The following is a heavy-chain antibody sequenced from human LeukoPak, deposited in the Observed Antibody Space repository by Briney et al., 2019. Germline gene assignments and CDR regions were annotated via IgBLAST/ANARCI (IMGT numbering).Heavy chain of an antibody. D-gene: IGHD5-12*01. J-gene: IGHJ4*02. CDR1: GGSISSGGHS. CDR3: ASRPYSSNDYYHGVFDY. V-gene: IGHV4-30-2*05. CDR2: IYHSGSGST. Sequence: SSQTLSLTCTVSGGSISSGGHSWSWIRQPPGKGLEWIGYIYHSGSGSTYYNPSLKSRVTISLDTSKNQFSLKLTSVTAADTAMYYCASRPYSSNDYYHGVFDYWGQGALVTVSS.